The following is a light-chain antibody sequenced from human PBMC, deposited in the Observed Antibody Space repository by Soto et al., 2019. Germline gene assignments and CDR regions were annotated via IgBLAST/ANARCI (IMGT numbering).Light chain of an antibody. Sequence: EIVMTQSPATLSVSPGERATLSCRASQSVSSNLAWYQQKPGQAPRLLIYGASTRATGIPARFSGSGSGTEFTLTISSLQSEDFAVYYCQQSFSPLWTFGQGTKVEV. CDR3: QQSFSPLWT. J-gene: IGKJ1*01. CDR1: QSVSSN. CDR2: GAS. V-gene: IGKV3-15*01.